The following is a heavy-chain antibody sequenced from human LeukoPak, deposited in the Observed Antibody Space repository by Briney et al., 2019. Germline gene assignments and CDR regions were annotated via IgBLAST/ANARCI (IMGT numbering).Heavy chain of an antibody. CDR2: ISWNSGSI. D-gene: IGHD6-6*01. V-gene: IGHV3-9*03. Sequence: PGGSLRLSCAASGFTFDDYAMHWVRQAPGKGLEWVSGISWNSGSIGYADSVKGRFTISRDNAKDSLYLQMNSLRAEDMALYYCAKAYSSSSRGAYFDYWGQGTLVTVSS. CDR3: AKAYSSSSRGAYFDY. J-gene: IGHJ4*02. CDR1: GFTFDDYA.